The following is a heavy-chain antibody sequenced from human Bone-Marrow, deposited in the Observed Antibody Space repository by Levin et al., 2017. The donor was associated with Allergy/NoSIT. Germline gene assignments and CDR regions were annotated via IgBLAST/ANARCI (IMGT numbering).Heavy chain of an antibody. Sequence: LSLTCADSGFTFTNAWMNWVRQAPGKGLEWIGRIRSKIHGGTADYAAPVRGRFTIPRHDSENTVYLQMDSLKTEDTAVYYCATGYQQWFDAWGPGTLVTVSS. V-gene: IGHV3-15*05. CDR2: IRSKIHGGTA. D-gene: IGHD3-16*02. J-gene: IGHJ5*02. CDR3: ATGYQQWFDA. CDR1: GFTFTNAW.